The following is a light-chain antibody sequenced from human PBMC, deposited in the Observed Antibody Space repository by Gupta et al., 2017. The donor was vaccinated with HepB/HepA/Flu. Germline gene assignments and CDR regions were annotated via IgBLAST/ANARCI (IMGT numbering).Light chain of an antibody. Sequence: IVLTQSPVTLSLSPGERATLSCRASQSVSSSYLAWYQQKPGQAPRLLIYGASNRDTGITDRFSGSGSGTDLTLTISRREQEDFAGYYSHHDRNYPPSPFGQGTKLEIK. V-gene: IGKV3-20*01. CDR1: QSVSSSY. CDR3: HHDRNYPPSP. J-gene: IGKJ2*01. CDR2: GAS.